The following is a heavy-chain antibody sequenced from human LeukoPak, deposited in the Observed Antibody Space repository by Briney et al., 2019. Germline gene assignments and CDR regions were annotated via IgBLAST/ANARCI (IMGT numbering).Heavy chain of an antibody. CDR3: ARVEGGSSGCDLVY. Sequence: SETLSLTCSVSGGSISNYYWSWIRQPPGKGLEWIGYIYSSGSTNYNPSLKSRVTISVDTSKNQFSLKLRSVTAADTAVYYCARVEGGSSGCDLVYWGQGTLVTVSS. CDR1: GGSISNYY. D-gene: IGHD5-12*01. CDR2: IYSSGST. J-gene: IGHJ4*02. V-gene: IGHV4-59*01.